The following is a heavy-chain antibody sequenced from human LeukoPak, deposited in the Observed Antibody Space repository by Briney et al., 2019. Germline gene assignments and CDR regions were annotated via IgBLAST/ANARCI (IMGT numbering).Heavy chain of an antibody. Sequence: SETLSLTCVVSGGPLSGFYWTWIRQSPGKGLEWIGDIHGGGEPNYNPSLESRLTISSEAPRHQFSLKLTSVTAADTAVYYCATSPRSYFLYYMDVGATGTAVIV. J-gene: IGHJ6*03. CDR2: IHGGGEP. D-gene: IGHD2-15*01. V-gene: IGHV4-34*01. CDR3: ATSPRSYFLYYMDV. CDR1: GGPLSGFY.